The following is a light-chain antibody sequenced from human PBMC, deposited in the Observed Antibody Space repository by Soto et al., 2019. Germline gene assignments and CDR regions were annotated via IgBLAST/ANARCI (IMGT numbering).Light chain of an antibody. V-gene: IGLV3-9*01. Sequence: SSELTQPLSVSVALGQTARITCGGNNIGSKNVHWYQQKPGQAPVLVIYRDSNRPSGIPERFSGSNSGNTATLTISRAQAGDGADYYCQVWDSSTARVFGGGTQLTVL. J-gene: IGLJ3*02. CDR2: RDS. CDR3: QVWDSSTARV. CDR1: NIGSKN.